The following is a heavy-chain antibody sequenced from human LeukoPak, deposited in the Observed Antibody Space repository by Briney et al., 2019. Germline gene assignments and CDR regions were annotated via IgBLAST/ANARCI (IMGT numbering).Heavy chain of an antibody. V-gene: IGHV1-18*01. CDR1: GYTFTSYG. CDR2: ISAYNGNT. J-gene: IGHJ4*02. D-gene: IGHD3-10*01. Sequence: GASVKVSCKASGYTFTSYGISWVRQAPGQGLEWMGWISAYNGNTNYAQKLQGRVTMTTDTSTSTAYMELRSLRSDDTAVYYCARDQTYSGSGIYTYFDYWGQGILVTVSS. CDR3: ARDQTYSGSGIYTYFDY.